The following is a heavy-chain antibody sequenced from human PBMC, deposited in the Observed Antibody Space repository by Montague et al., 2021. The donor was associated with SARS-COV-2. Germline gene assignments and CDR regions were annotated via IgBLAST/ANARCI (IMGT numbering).Heavy chain of an antibody. Sequence: SLRLSCAASGFTFSSYAMHWVRQAPGKGLEWVAVISYDGSNKYYSDSVKGLFTISRDNSKNTLYLQMNSLRAEDTAVYYCARPHSGGYYSSFDYWGQGTLVTVSS. J-gene: IGHJ4*02. V-gene: IGHV3-30-3*01. CDR3: ARPHSGGYYSSFDY. CDR1: GFTFSSYA. D-gene: IGHD3-10*01. CDR2: ISYDGSNK.